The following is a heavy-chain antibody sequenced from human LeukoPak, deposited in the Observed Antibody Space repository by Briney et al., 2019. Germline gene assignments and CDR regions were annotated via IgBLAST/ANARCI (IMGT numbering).Heavy chain of an antibody. CDR2: IYTSGST. CDR3: ARDAYYYGSGSYYNPNYYYYMDV. J-gene: IGHJ6*03. CDR1: GGSISSGSYY. D-gene: IGHD3-10*01. V-gene: IGHV4-61*02. Sequence: PSETLSLTCAVSGGSISSGSYYWSWIRQPAGKGLEWIGRIYTSGSTNYNPSLKSRVTISVDTSKNQFSLKLSSVTAADTAVYYCARDAYYYGSGSYYNPNYYYYMDVWGKGTTVTISS.